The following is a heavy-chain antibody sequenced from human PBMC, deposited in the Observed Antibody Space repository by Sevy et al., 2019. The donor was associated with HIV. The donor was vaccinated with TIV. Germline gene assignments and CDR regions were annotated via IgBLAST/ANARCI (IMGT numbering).Heavy chain of an antibody. V-gene: IGHV3-23*01. CDR2: ISGVSDDI. Sequence: GGSLRLSCVASGFIFSSYAMSWVRQAPGKGLEWVSAISGVSDDIFYADSVKGRFTISRDNSKNTLYLQMNSLRAEDTAVYYCAKRGPAWSFDYWGQGTLVTVSS. D-gene: IGHD2-8*02. J-gene: IGHJ4*02. CDR1: GFIFSSYA. CDR3: AKRGPAWSFDY.